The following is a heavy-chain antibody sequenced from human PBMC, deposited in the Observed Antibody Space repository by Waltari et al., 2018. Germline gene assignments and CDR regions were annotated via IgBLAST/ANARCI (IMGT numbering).Heavy chain of an antibody. CDR3: ARSYYYGSGSYKA. D-gene: IGHD3-10*01. CDR1: GGSFSGYY. V-gene: IGHV4-34*01. CDR2: INHSGST. Sequence: QVQLQQWGAGLLKPSETLSLTCAVYGGSFSGYYWSWIRQPPGKGLEWIGEINHSGSTNYNPSLKSRVTISVDTSKNQFSLKLSSVTAADTAVYYCARSYYYGSGSYKAWGQGTLVTVSS. J-gene: IGHJ5*02.